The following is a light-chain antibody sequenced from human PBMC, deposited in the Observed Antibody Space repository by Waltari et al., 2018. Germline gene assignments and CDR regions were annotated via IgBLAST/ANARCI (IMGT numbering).Light chain of an antibody. CDR2: DAS. J-gene: IGKJ5*01. Sequence: EIVMTQSPATLSVSPGERATLSCRASQSVRSNLAWYQQKPGQAPRLLIDDASTRAPGIPARFSGSGSGTEFTLTISSLQSEDFAIYYCQQYNNWPPITFGQGTRLEIK. CDR1: QSVRSN. CDR3: QQYNNWPPIT. V-gene: IGKV3D-15*01.